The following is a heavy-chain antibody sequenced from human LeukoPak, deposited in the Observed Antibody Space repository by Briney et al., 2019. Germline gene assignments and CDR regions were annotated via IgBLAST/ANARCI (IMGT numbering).Heavy chain of an antibody. Sequence: ASVKVSCKASGYTFTGYYMHWVRQAPGQGLEWMGWINPNSGGTNYAQKFQGWVTMTRDTSTSTAYMELSSLRSEDTAVYYCARGGISELSHFDYWGQGTLVTVSS. V-gene: IGHV1-2*04. CDR3: ARGGISELSHFDY. J-gene: IGHJ4*02. CDR2: INPNSGGT. D-gene: IGHD3-3*01. CDR1: GYTFTGYY.